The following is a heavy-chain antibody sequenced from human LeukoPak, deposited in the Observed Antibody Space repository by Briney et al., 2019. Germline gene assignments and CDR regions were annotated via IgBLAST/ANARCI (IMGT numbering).Heavy chain of an antibody. V-gene: IGHV1-2*02. J-gene: IGHJ6*03. CDR3: ARDRYSDYYYYMDV. Sequence: ASVKVSCKASGYTFTGYYMHWVRQAPGQGLEWMGWINPSSGGTNYAQKFQGRVTMTRDTSISTAYMELSRLRSDDTAVYYCARDRYSDYYYYMDVWGKGTTVTVSS. CDR1: GYTFTGYY. CDR2: INPSSGGT. D-gene: IGHD1-1*01.